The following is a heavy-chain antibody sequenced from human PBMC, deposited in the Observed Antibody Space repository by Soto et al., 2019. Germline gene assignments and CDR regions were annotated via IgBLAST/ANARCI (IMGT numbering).Heavy chain of an antibody. D-gene: IGHD2-15*01. Sequence: ASVKVSCKASGGTFSSYAISWVRQAPGQGLEWMGGIIPIFGTANYAQKFQGRVTITADKSTSTAYMELSSLRSEDTAVYYCTITYIVVVVAAVPFDYWGQGTLVTVSS. J-gene: IGHJ4*02. V-gene: IGHV1-69*06. CDR1: GGTFSSYA. CDR3: TITYIVVVVAAVPFDY. CDR2: IIPIFGTA.